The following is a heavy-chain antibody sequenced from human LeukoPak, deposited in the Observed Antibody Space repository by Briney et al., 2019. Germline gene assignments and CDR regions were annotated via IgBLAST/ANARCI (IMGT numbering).Heavy chain of an antibody. CDR2: IYYSGST. Sequence: SETLSLTCTVSGGSISSYYWSWIRQPPGKGLEWIGDIYYSGSTNYNPSLKSRVTVSVDTSKNQFSLRLSSVTAADTAVYYSARLASGSYGPLTPFDYWGQGTLVTVSS. CDR3: ARLASGSYGPLTPFDY. J-gene: IGHJ4*02. CDR1: GGSISSYY. V-gene: IGHV4-59*08. D-gene: IGHD1-26*01.